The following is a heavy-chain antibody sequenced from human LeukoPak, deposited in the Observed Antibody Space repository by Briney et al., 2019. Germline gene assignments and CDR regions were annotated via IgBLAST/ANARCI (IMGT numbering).Heavy chain of an antibody. D-gene: IGHD3-22*01. CDR2: ITPNADRT. CDR1: GFTFGSYG. Sequence: GGALRLSCAASGFTFGSYGMSWVRQAPGKGLEWVSFITPNADRTSYADSVEGRFTISRDNPRSTLYMQMDSLRAEDTALYYCAIMHGYYDGSGYWVQWGQGTLVTVSS. V-gene: IGHV3-23*01. J-gene: IGHJ1*01. CDR3: AIMHGYYDGSGYWVQ.